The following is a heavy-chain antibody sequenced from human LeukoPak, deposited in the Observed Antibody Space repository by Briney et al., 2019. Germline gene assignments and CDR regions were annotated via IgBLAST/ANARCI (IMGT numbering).Heavy chain of an antibody. CDR3: ARKWLVIDY. V-gene: IGHV3-48*03. Sequence: GGSLRLSCAASGFTFSNYEMNWVRQAPGKGLERVSYISSSGSNIYYADSVKGRFTISRDNAKNSPYLQMNSLRAEDTAVYYCARKWLVIDYWGQGTLVTVSS. CDR1: GFTFSNYE. CDR2: ISSSGSNI. D-gene: IGHD6-19*01. J-gene: IGHJ4*02.